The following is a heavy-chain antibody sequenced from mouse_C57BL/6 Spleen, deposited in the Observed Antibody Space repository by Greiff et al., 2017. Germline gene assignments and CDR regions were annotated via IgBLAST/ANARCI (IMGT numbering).Heavy chain of an antibody. Sequence: EVKLMESGGGLVKPGGSLKLSCAASGFTFSSYTMSWVRQTPEKRLEWVATISGGGGNTYYPDSVKGRFTISRDNAKNTLYLQMSSLRSEDTALYYCAAPSYGNYWYFDGWGTGTTVTVSS. CDR3: AAPSYGNYWYFDG. J-gene: IGHJ1*03. V-gene: IGHV5-9*01. D-gene: IGHD2-1*01. CDR1: GFTFSSYT. CDR2: ISGGGGNT.